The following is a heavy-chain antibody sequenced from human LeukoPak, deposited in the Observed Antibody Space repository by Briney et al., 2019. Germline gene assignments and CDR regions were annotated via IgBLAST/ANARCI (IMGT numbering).Heavy chain of an antibody. CDR2: IIPIFGTA. Sequence: SVKVSCKASGGTFSSYAISWVRQAPGQGLEWMGGIIPIFGTANYAQKFQGRVTITADESTSTAYMELSSLRSEDTAVYYCARAFWSGYYEGYFDYWGQGTLVTVSS. CDR1: GGTFSSYA. J-gene: IGHJ4*02. CDR3: ARAFWSGYYEGYFDY. D-gene: IGHD3-3*01. V-gene: IGHV1-69*01.